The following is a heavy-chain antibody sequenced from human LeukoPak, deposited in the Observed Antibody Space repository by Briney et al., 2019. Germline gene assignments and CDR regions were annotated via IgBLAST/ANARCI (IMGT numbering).Heavy chain of an antibody. D-gene: IGHD3-22*01. Sequence: SETLSLTCTVSGGSISSYYWSWIRQPPGKGLEWIGYIYYSGSTNYNPSLKSRVTISVDTSKNQFSLKLSSVTAADTAVYYCARGPYDSSGYSGYYYYYYMDVWGKGTTVTVSS. CDR1: GGSISSYY. V-gene: IGHV4-59*01. CDR2: IYYSGST. J-gene: IGHJ6*03. CDR3: ARGPYDSSGYSGYYYYYYMDV.